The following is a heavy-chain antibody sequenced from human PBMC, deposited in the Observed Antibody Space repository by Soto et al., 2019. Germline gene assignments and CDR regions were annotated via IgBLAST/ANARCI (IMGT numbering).Heavy chain of an antibody. CDR2: ISHRGRT. CDR1: GGSISGFY. J-gene: IGHJ4*02. V-gene: IGHV4-34*02. Sequence: QVRLEERGAGLLKPSENLSLTCAVSGGSISGFYWSWIRQSPVKGLEWLGEISHRGRTNYNASLRSRVTTPLDTSKDQCALSLRAGTATDTAVDYCTRGAIAVGGYFDSWGQGTLITVSS. D-gene: IGHD6-19*01. CDR3: TRGAIAVGGYFDS.